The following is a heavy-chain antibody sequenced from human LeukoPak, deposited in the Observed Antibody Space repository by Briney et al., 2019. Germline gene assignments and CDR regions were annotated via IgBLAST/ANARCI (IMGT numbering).Heavy chain of an antibody. D-gene: IGHD2/OR15-2a*01. J-gene: IGHJ3*02. CDR3: AKDPRRILGSFEI. Sequence: GGSLRLSCAASGFTFSSYWMHWVRQAPGKGLEWVSGISGSSGNTYYADSVKGRFTISRDTSKNTLYLQMSSLRAEDTAVYYCAKDPRRILGSFEIWGQGTMVTVS. CDR1: GFTFSSYW. V-gene: IGHV3-23*01. CDR2: ISGSSGNT.